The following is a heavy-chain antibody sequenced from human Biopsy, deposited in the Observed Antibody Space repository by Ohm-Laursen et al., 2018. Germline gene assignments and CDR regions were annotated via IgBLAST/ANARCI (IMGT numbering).Heavy chain of an antibody. CDR1: GFTFSSSA. CDR3: AATSTLYYYYAMDV. J-gene: IGHJ6*02. V-gene: IGHV1-58*01. CDR2: IVVGSGHT. Sequence: SVKVSCKASGFTFSSSAVRWVRQARGQRLEWIGWIVVGSGHTDYAQKFQERVTITRDMSTSTAYMELTSLRSEDTAVYYCAATSTLYYYYAMDVWDQGTTITVSS.